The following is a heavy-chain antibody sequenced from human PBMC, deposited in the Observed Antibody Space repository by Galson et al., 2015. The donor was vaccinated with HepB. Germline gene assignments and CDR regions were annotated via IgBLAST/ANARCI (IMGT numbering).Heavy chain of an antibody. CDR3: AREATNFGTFDS. D-gene: IGHD3-10*01. Sequence: SLRLSCAASGFEFSKSAMHWVRQAPGKGLEWLAVILYGGTNKYYAESVKGRFTISRDNSRNTLYLQINSPRTDDTALFYCAREATNFGTFDSWGQGTLVTVSS. V-gene: IGHV3-30*04. J-gene: IGHJ4*02. CDR2: ILYGGTNK. CDR1: GFEFSKSA.